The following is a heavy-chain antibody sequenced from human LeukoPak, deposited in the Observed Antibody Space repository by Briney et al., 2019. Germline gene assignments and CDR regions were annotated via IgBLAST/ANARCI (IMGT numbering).Heavy chain of an antibody. Sequence: PAGTLSLSCEASEFTVISAYMNWVRQAPGKGLEWVSDIFAGGSGYYADSVKGRFTISRDNSKNMVYLQMNSLTAEDTAVYYCARVPDRSGYVSAFDIWGQRT. V-gene: IGHV3-53*01. CDR3: ARVPDRSGYVSAFDI. CDR2: IFAGGSG. CDR1: EFTVISAY. J-gene: IGHJ3*02. D-gene: IGHD3-22*01.